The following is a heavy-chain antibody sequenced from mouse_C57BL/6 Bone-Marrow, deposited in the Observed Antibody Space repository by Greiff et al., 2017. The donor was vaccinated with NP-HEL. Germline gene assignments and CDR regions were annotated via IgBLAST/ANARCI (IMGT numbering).Heavy chain of an antibody. CDR2: ISNLAYSI. V-gene: IGHV5-15*01. CDR3: ARLLDYAMDY. J-gene: IGHJ4*01. Sequence: EVKLMESGGGLVHPGGSLKLSCAASGFTFSDYGMALVRQAPRKGPEWVAFISNLAYSIYYADTVTGRFTISRENAKNTLYLEMSSLRSEDTAMYYCARLLDYAMDYWGQGTSVTVSS. CDR1: GFTFSDYG. D-gene: IGHD4-1*01.